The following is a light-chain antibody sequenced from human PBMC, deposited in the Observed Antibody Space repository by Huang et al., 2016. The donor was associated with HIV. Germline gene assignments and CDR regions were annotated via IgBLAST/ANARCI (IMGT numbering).Light chain of an antibody. CDR1: QSISSY. J-gene: IGKJ4*01. CDR3: QQSYSTPLT. V-gene: IGKV1-39*01. Sequence: DIQMTQSPSSLSASVGDRVTITCRASQSISSYLNCYQQKPGKAPNLLIYAASRLQSGVPSRCSGSESGTDFTLTISSLQPEDFATYYCQQSYSTPLTFGGGTTVEIK. CDR2: AAS.